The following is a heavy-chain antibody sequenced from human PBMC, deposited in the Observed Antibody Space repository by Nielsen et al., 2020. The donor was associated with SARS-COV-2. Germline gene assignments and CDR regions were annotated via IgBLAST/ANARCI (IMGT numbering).Heavy chain of an antibody. CDR3: ARVPGLGPYYFDY. CDR2: IYHSGST. CDR1: GGSISSGGYS. Sequence: SETLSLTCAVSGGSISSGGYSWSWIRQPPGKGLEWIGYIYHSGSTYYNPSLKSRVTISVDRSKNQFSLKLSSVTAADTAVYYCARVPGLGPYYFDYWGQVTLVTVSS. V-gene: IGHV4-30-2*01. J-gene: IGHJ4*02. D-gene: IGHD3-16*01.